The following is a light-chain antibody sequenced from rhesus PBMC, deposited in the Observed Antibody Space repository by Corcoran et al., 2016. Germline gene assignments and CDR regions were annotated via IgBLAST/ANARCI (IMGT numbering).Light chain of an antibody. Sequence: DIQMTQSPSSLSASIGDRVTITCQASQEIIKNLALYQQKPGKVPNLLIYKASTSDSGVPSGFSGRGAWTDFTLPLGRLQPEGFASLYCPPGYGTPLYSFCQGTKVAIK. CDR2: KAS. CDR3: PPGYGTPLYS. V-gene: IGKV1-74*01. J-gene: IGKJ2*01. CDR1: QEIIKN.